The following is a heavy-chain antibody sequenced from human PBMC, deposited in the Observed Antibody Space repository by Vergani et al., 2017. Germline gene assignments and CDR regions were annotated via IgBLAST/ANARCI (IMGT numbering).Heavy chain of an antibody. CDR1: GYTFTSYG. CDR3: EGLHHYYDSSGYYFFY. J-gene: IGHJ4*02. D-gene: IGHD3-22*01. Sequence: QVQLVQSGAEVKKPGASVTVSCKASGYTFTSYGISWVRQAPGQGLEWMGWISAYNGNTNYAQKLQGRVTMTTDTSTSTAYMELRSLRSDDTAVYYCEGLHHYYDSSGYYFFYWGQGTLVTVSS. CDR2: ISAYNGNT. V-gene: IGHV1-18*04.